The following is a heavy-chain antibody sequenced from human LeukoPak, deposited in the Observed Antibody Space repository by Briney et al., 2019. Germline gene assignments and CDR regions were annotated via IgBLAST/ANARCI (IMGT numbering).Heavy chain of an antibody. CDR1: GGSISSGGYY. CDR2: IAESGST. D-gene: IGHD3-10*01. V-gene: IGHV4-31*03. Sequence: SETLSLTCTVSGGSISSGGYYWSWIRQHPGKGLEWIGHIAESGSTYYSPSLKSRVTISVDTSKNQFSLKLSSVTAADTAVYYCARVDYYPSGTYINRFDPWGQGTQVTVSS. J-gene: IGHJ5*02. CDR3: ARVDYYPSGTYINRFDP.